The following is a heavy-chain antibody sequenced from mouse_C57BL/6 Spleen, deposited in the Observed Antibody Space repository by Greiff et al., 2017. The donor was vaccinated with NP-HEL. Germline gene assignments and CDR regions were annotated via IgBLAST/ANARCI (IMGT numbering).Heavy chain of an antibody. V-gene: IGHV1-64*01. D-gene: IGHD4-1*01. CDR1: GYTFTSYW. J-gene: IGHJ2*01. CDR3: AREGTGTRYFDY. Sequence: VQLQQPGAELVKPGASVKLSCKASGYTFTSYWMHWVKQRPGQGLEWIGMIHPNSGSTNYNEKFKSKATLTVDKSSSTAYMQLSSLTSEDSAVYYCAREGTGTRYFDYWGQGTTLTVSS. CDR2: IHPNSGST.